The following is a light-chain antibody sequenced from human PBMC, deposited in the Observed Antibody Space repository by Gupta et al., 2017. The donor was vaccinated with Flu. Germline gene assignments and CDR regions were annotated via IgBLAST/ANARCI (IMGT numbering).Light chain of an antibody. CDR1: SRDVGGYNY. J-gene: IGLJ3*02. CDR2: EVS. V-gene: IGLV2-14*01. Sequence: QSALTQPASVSGSPGQSITISCTGTSRDVGGYNYVSWYQQHPGKAPKLMIYEVSNRPSGVSNRFSGSKSGNTASLTISGLQAEDEADYYCSSYTSNRRVFGGGTKLTVL. CDR3: SSYTSNRRV.